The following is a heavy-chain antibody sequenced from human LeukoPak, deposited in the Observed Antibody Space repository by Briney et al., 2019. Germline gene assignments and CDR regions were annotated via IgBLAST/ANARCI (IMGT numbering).Heavy chain of an antibody. J-gene: IGHJ5*02. CDR1: GYTFTGYY. CDR2: INPNSGGT. V-gene: IGHV1-2*02. CDR3: ARVGFSAEFDP. Sequence: VASVKVPCKASGYTFTGYYMHWVRQAPGQGLEWMGWINPNSGGTNYAQKFQGRVTMTRDTSISTAYMELSRLRSDDTAVYYCARVGFSAEFDPWAREPWSPSPQ.